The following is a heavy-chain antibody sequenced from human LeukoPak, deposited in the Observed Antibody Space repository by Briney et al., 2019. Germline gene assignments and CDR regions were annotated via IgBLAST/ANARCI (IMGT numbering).Heavy chain of an antibody. CDR1: GYSFTGYY. Sequence: GASVKASCKASGYSFTGYYIHWVRQAAGQGLEWMGWINPDTGVTKFAQKFQGRVTMTRDTSISTAYMELIRLRPDDTAMYYCAKDSGQWLVRHDAFDLWGRGTMVTVSS. CDR2: INPDTGVT. V-gene: IGHV1-2*02. D-gene: IGHD6-19*01. J-gene: IGHJ3*01. CDR3: AKDSGQWLVRHDAFDL.